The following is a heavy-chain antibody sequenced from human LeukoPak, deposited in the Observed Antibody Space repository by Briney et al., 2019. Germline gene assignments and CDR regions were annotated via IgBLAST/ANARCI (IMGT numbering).Heavy chain of an antibody. CDR3: AKSFGPVIAAAGTGAD. CDR2: ISGSGVNT. CDR1: GFTFSSYA. V-gene: IGHV3-23*01. Sequence: GGSLRLSCAVSGFTFSSYAMNWVRQAPGKGLEWVSAISGSGVNTDHADSVKGRFTISRDNSKNTLYLQMNSLRVEDTAVYYCAKSFGPVIAAAGTGADGGKGTRVTVSP. J-gene: IGHJ4*02. D-gene: IGHD6-13*01.